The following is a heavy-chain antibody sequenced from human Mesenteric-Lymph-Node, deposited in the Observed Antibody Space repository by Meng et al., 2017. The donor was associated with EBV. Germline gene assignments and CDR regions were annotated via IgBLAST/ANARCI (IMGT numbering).Heavy chain of an antibody. Sequence: QLQVQASGPGLVRPSGTLSLICTVSSDSISSTSYHWGWIRQPPGKGLEWIGSIYYSGTTYFNPSLESRVSISVDTSKKQFSLRLTSVTAADTAVYYCARQYGSSFDYWGQGTLVTVSS. D-gene: IGHD3-10*01. CDR3: ARQYGSSFDY. V-gene: IGHV4-39*01. J-gene: IGHJ4*02. CDR1: SDSISSTSYH. CDR2: IYYSGTT.